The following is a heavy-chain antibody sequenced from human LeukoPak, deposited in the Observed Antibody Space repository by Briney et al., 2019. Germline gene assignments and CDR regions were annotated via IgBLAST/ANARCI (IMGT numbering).Heavy chain of an antibody. D-gene: IGHD3-3*01. CDR1: GGTFSSYA. V-gene: IGHV1-2*02. J-gene: IGHJ3*02. CDR3: ARLTYYDFWSGYNYAFDI. CDR2: INPSSGGT. Sequence: AASVKVSCKASGGTFSSYAISWVRQAPGQGLEWMGWINPSSGGTNHAQKFQGRVTMTRDTSISTAYMELSRLRSDDTAVYYCARLTYYDFWSGYNYAFDIWGQGTMVTVSS.